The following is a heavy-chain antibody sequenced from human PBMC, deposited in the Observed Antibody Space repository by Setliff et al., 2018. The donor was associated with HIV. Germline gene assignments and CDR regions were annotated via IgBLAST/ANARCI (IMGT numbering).Heavy chain of an antibody. CDR2: IYPDDSDT. CDR1: GYSFPNYW. Sequence: VASLTVSRTRSGYSFPNYWIGWVRQMPGKGLEWMGIIYPDDSDTRYSPSYQGQVTISADKSNSTAYLQWSSLKASDTARFYFARIWFGAQDDFDIWGQGKMVTVSS. J-gene: IGHJ3*02. CDR3: ARIWFGAQDDFDI. V-gene: IGHV5-51*01. D-gene: IGHD3-10*01.